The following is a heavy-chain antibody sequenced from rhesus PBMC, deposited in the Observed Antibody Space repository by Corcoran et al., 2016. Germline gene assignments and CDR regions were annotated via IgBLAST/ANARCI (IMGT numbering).Heavy chain of an antibody. V-gene: IGHV4S19*01. J-gene: IGHJ4*01. CDR1: VGSLTSRYS. CDR2: ISGRSGNT. D-gene: IGHD3-16*01. CDR3: ARDSYYYSGSYYPFDY. Sequence: QVQLQESGPGLVKPSETLSLTCAVSVGSLTSRYSCSWIRQPLGPGLEWIGYISGRSGNTYNNPSLKRRVTISKDTSKNQCSRKLSSGTAADTAGYYCARDSYYYSGSYYPFDYWGQGVLVTVSS.